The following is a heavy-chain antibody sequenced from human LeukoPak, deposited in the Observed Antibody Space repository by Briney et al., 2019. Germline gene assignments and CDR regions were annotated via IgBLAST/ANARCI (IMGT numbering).Heavy chain of an antibody. V-gene: IGHV3-33*01. J-gene: IGHJ3*02. CDR1: GFTFSSYG. CDR3: AREGGFQTNDAFDI. D-gene: IGHD3-16*01. Sequence: GGSLRLSCAASGFTFSSYGMPWVRQAPGKGLEWVAVIWYDGSNKYYADSVKGRFTISRDNSKNTLYLQMNSLRAEDTAVYYCAREGGFQTNDAFDIWGQGTMVTVSS. CDR2: IWYDGSNK.